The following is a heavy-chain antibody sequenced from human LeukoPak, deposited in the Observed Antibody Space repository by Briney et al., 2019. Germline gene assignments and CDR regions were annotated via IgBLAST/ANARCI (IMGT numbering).Heavy chain of an antibody. CDR3: AKSMVRGVIIGGGYFQH. J-gene: IGHJ1*01. Sequence: GGSLRLSCAASGFTFSSYGMHWVRQAPGKGLEWVTVISYDVGNKYYADSVKGRFTISRDNSKNTLYLHMNSLRAEDTAVYFCAKSMVRGVIIGGGYFQHWGQGTLVTVSS. CDR2: ISYDVGNK. V-gene: IGHV3-33*05. D-gene: IGHD3-10*01. CDR1: GFTFSSYG.